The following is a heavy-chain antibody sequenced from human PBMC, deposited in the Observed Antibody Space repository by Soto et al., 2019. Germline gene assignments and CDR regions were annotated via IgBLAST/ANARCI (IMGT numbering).Heavy chain of an antibody. CDR1: GYTFTSYD. V-gene: IGHV1-8*02. CDR2: MNPNSGNT. D-gene: IGHD1-26*01. J-gene: IGHJ4*02. CDR3: AIVGARPPDY. Sequence: QVQLVQSGAEVKKPGASVKVPCKASGYTFTSYDITWVRQATGQGLEWMGWMNPNSGNTGYAQKFQGRVTMTRNTAINTAYMELSSLSSEDTAVYYCAIVGARPPDYWGQGTLVTVSS.